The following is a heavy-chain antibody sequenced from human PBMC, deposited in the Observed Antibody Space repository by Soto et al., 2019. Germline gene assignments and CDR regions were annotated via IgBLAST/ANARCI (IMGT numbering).Heavy chain of an antibody. J-gene: IGHJ4*02. Sequence: LRLSCAASGFTFSDYYMCWIRQAPGKGLELVSYISSRASTIYYADSVKGRFTISRDNAKNSLYLQMNSLGAEDTAVYYCAREVIAVAGSYFDYWGQGRLVTVSS. CDR2: ISSRASTI. V-gene: IGHV3-11*01. CDR1: GFTFSDYY. CDR3: AREVIAVAGSYFDY. D-gene: IGHD6-19*01.